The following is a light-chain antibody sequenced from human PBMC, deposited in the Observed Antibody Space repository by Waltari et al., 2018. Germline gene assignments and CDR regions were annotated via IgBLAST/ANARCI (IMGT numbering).Light chain of an antibody. CDR2: RNN. Sequence: QSVLTQPPSPSGTPGQSATIPCSGRPPQLGTHSYVWYQHPPETAPNLLRYRNNQRPSGVPDRFSGSKSGTSASLAISGLRSEDEADYYCAAWDDSLSGWVFGGGTKLTVL. CDR3: AAWDDSLSGWV. V-gene: IGLV1-47*01. CDR1: PPQLGTHS. J-gene: IGLJ2*01.